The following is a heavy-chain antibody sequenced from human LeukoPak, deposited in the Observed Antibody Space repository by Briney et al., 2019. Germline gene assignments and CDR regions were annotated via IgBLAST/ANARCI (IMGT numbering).Heavy chain of an antibody. V-gene: IGHV3-33*01. CDR1: GFTFSSYG. CDR3: ARGPYGSGSYYWFDP. Sequence: GGALRLSCAASGFTFSSYGMHWVRQAPGKGLEWVAVIWYDGSNKYSADSVKGRFTISRDNSKNTRYLQMNSLRAEDTAVYYCARGPYGSGSYYWFDPWGQGTLVTVSS. D-gene: IGHD3-10*01. CDR2: IWYDGSNK. J-gene: IGHJ5*02.